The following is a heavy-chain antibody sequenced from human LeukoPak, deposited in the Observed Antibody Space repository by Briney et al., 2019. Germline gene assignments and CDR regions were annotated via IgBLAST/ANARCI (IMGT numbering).Heavy chain of an antibody. J-gene: IGHJ4*02. V-gene: IGHV4-34*01. CDR1: GGSFSGYY. D-gene: IGHD3-10*01. CDR2: MNHSGST. Sequence: PSETLSLTCAVYGGSFSGYYWSWIRQPPGKGLEWIGEMNHSGSTNYNPSLKSRVTISVDTSKNQFSRKLSAVTAADTAVYYCAIYGSGSYSIDYWGQGTLVTVSS. CDR3: AIYGSGSYSIDY.